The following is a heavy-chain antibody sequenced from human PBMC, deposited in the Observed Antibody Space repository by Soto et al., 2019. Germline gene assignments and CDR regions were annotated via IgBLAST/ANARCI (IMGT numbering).Heavy chain of an antibody. CDR2: MNPNSGHT. CDR1: GYAFTSYD. J-gene: IGHJ4*02. Sequence: GASVKVSCKASGYAFTSYDINWVRQATGQGLEWMGWMNPNSGHTGYAQKFQGRVTMTTITSITTAYTELSSLGSDDTAVYYCARANSGPDYWGQGTLVTVSS. CDR3: ARANSGPDY. V-gene: IGHV1-8*01.